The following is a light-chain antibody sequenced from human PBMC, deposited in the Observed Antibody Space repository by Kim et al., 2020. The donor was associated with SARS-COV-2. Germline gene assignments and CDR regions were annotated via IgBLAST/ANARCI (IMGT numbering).Light chain of an antibody. J-gene: IGLJ3*02. CDR3: QSYDSSLSTWV. CDR1: SSNIGAGYD. CDR2: GNR. V-gene: IGLV1-40*01. Sequence: QRVTISCTGSSSNIGAGYDVFWYQQLPGTAPKLLIHGNRNRPSGVPDRFSGSKSGTSASLAITGLQAEDEADYYCQSYDSSLSTWVFGGGTQLTVL.